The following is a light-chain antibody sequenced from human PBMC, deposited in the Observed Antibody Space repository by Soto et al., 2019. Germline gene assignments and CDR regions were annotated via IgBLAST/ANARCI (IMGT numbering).Light chain of an antibody. Sequence: EIVLTQSPATLSVSPGERATLSCRASQSVSNNLAWYQQKPGQPPRLLIYFASTRATGVPARFSGSGSGIELTLTISSLQSEDSAVYYCQQYNAWPLTFGGGTKVETK. V-gene: IGKV3-15*01. CDR1: QSVSNN. CDR3: QQYNAWPLT. CDR2: FAS. J-gene: IGKJ4*01.